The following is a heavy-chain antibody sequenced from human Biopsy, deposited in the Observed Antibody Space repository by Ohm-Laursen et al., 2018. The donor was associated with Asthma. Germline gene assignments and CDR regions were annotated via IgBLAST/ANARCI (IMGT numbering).Heavy chain of an antibody. CDR2: IMTVFGKT. Sequence: SVKASCKAPGGTFSNFAISWVRQAPGQGLEWLGGIMTVFGKTNYAQKFQGRVTITADESTSTAYMEVTSLRSEDTAIYYCARCQVGYSSGWSLLLKKIYYSGMDVWGQGTAVTVSS. D-gene: IGHD6-19*01. CDR3: ARCQVGYSSGWSLLLKKIYYSGMDV. V-gene: IGHV1-69*13. CDR1: GGTFSNFA. J-gene: IGHJ6*02.